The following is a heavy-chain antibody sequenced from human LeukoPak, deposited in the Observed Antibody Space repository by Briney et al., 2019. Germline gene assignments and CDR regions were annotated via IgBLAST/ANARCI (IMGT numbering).Heavy chain of an antibody. J-gene: IGHJ4*02. CDR3: ARDRGDYSDYSDFFDA. D-gene: IGHD4-11*01. CDR2: IWYDGSKK. CDR1: GFTFSSYG. V-gene: IGHV3-33*01. Sequence: GGSLRLSCATSGFTFSSYGFHWVRQAPIKGLEWVAVIWYDGSKKYHADSVKGRFTISRDDSKNTVYLQMDSLRAEDTAMYYCARDRGDYSDYSDFFDAWGQGTLVTFSS.